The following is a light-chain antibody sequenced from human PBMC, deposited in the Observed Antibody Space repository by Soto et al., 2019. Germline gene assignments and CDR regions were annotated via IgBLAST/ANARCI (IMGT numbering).Light chain of an antibody. CDR2: EVS. CDR3: SSYAGSQRV. Sequence: QSALTQPPSASGSPGQSVTISCTGTSSDVGGYNYVSWYQQHPGKAPKLMIYEVSKRPSGVPDRFSGSKSGNTASLTVSGLQAEDVADYYCSSYAGSQRVFGGGTKLTVL. J-gene: IGLJ2*01. CDR1: SSDVGGYNY. V-gene: IGLV2-8*01.